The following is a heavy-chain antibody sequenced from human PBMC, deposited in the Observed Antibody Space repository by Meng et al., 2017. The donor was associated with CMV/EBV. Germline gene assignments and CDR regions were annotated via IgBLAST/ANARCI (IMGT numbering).Heavy chain of an antibody. V-gene: IGHV5-51*01. CDR1: GYSFTSYW. D-gene: IGHD3-3*01. CDR2: IYPGDSDT. Sequence: GGSLKISCKGSGYSFTSYWIGWVRQMPGKGLEWMGIIYPGDSDTRYSPSFQGQVTISADKSISTAYLQWSSLKASDTAMYYCARLGTIFGVVNPFDPWGQGTLVTVSS. J-gene: IGHJ5*02. CDR3: ARLGTIFGVVNPFDP.